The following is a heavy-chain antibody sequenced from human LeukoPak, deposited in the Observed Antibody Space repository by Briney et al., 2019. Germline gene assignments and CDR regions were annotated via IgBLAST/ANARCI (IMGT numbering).Heavy chain of an antibody. CDR3: AKLVVPAALRGGAFDI. CDR2: ISGSGGTT. J-gene: IGHJ3*02. CDR1: GFTFSNYG. D-gene: IGHD2-2*01. V-gene: IGHV3-23*01. Sequence: PGGSLRLSCAASGFTFSNYGMSWVRQAPGKGLEWVSAISGSGGTTYYADSVKGRFTISRDNSKNTLYLQMNSLRVEDTAVYYCAKLVVPAALRGGAFDIWGQGTMVTVSS.